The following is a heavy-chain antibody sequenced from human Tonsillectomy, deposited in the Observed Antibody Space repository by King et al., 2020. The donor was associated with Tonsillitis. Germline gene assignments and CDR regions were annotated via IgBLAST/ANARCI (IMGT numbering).Heavy chain of an antibody. Sequence: VQLVESGAEVKKPGASVKVSCKASGYTFTRYYIHWVRQAPGQGLEWMGIINPSGGSTNYAQKFQGRVTMTRDTSTSTVYMELSSLRSEDTAVYYCARTGQRDIVVVAAAMPEDYWGQGTLVTVSS. D-gene: IGHD2-2*01. CDR1: GYTFTRYY. V-gene: IGHV1-46*01. J-gene: IGHJ4*02. CDR2: INPSGGST. CDR3: ARTGQRDIVVVAAAMPEDY.